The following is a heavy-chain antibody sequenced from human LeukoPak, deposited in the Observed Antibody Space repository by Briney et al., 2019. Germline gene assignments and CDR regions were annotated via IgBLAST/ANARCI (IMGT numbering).Heavy chain of an antibody. CDR2: INHNGST. D-gene: IGHD3-22*01. J-gene: IGHJ5*02. CDR1: GGSFSGYY. Sequence: SETLSLTCAVYGGSFSGYYWTWIRQPPGRGLEWIGEINHNGSTSYNPSLKSRVTISVDTSKNQFSLKLTSVTAADTAVYYCARHYYDISGYYYVGVWFDPWGQGTLVTVSS. CDR3: ARHYYDISGYYYVGVWFDP. V-gene: IGHV4-34*01.